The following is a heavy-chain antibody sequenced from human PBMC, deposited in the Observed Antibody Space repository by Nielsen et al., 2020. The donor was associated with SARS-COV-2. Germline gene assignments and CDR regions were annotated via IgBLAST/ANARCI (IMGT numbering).Heavy chain of an antibody. J-gene: IGHJ5*02. CDR1: GGSFSGYY. CDR2: INHSGST. Sequence: SETLSLTCAVYGGSFSGYYWSWIRQPPGKGLEWIGEINHSGSTNYNPSLKRRVTISVDTSKNQFSLKLNSVTAADTAVYYCARFFRSGRHWFDPWGQGTLVTVSS. V-gene: IGHV4-34*01. CDR3: ARFFRSGRHWFDP. D-gene: IGHD1-1*01.